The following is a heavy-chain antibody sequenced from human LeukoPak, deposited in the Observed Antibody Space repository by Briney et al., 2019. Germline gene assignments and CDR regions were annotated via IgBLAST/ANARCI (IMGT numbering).Heavy chain of an antibody. D-gene: IGHD4-23*01. CDR3: AGGFGGF. CDR1: GFTFSTYW. CDR2: INNDGDYT. J-gene: IGHJ4*02. Sequence: HPGRSLRLSCAASGFTFSTYWIHWVRQAPGKGLVWVSRINNDGDYTTYADSVKGRFIISRDNAKNTLYLQMSSLRADDTAVYYCAGGFGGFWGQGTRVTVSS. V-gene: IGHV3-74*01.